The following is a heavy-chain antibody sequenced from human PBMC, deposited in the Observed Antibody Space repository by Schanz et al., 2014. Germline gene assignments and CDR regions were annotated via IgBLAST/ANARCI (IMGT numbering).Heavy chain of an antibody. J-gene: IGHJ6*02. CDR1: GFSFGDFW. D-gene: IGHD2-8*01. CDR3: AVPGGISGVNV. V-gene: IGHV3-7*01. CDR2: INQDGTEK. Sequence: EVQLVESGGDLVQPGGSLRLSCAVSGFSFGDFWMNWVRQAPGKGLEWVANINQDGTEKYYVDSVKGRFTISRDNAKNSLSLQMNSLRAEDAAVYYCAVPGGISGVNVWGQGTTVTVSS.